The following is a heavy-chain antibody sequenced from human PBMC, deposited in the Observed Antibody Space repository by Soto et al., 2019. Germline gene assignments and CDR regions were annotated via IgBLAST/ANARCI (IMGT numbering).Heavy chain of an antibody. J-gene: IGHJ5*02. CDR2: MNPNSGNT. V-gene: IGHV1-8*01. CDR3: ARERSAAGAGWFDP. D-gene: IGHD6-13*01. Sequence: GASVKVSFKASGYTFTSYDINWVRQAPGQGLEWMGWMNPNSGNTDYAQKFQGRVTMTRNTSISTAYMELSSLRSEDTAVYYCARERSAAGAGWFDPWGQGTLVTVSS. CDR1: GYTFTSYD.